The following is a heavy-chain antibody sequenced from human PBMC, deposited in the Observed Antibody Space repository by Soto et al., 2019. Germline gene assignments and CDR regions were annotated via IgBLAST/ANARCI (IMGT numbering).Heavy chain of an antibody. V-gene: IGHV1-18*01. CDR2: ISAYNGNT. J-gene: IGHJ5*02. Sequence: QVQLVQSGAEVKKPGASVKVSCKASGYTFTSYGISWVRQAPGQGLEWMGWISAYNGNTNYAQKLQGRVTMTTDTSPSTAYMELRSLRSDDTAVYYCARDTPSPQVVVVTAPFDPWGQGTLVTVSS. CDR1: GYTFTSYG. CDR3: ARDTPSPQVVVVTAPFDP. D-gene: IGHD2-21*02.